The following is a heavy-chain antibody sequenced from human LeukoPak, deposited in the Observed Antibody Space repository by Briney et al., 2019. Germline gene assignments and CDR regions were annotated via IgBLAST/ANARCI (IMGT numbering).Heavy chain of an antibody. CDR3: ARGGGGDHYDILTGYSEGSGYYYYYYMDV. D-gene: IGHD3-9*01. Sequence: PSETLSLTCTVSGYSISSGYYWGWIRQPPGKGLEWIGSIYHSGSTYYNPSLKSRVTISVDTSKNQFSLKLSSVTAADTAVYYCARGGGGDHYDILTGYSEGSGYYYYYYMDVWGKGTTVTISS. J-gene: IGHJ6*03. V-gene: IGHV4-38-2*02. CDR2: IYHSGST. CDR1: GYSISSGYY.